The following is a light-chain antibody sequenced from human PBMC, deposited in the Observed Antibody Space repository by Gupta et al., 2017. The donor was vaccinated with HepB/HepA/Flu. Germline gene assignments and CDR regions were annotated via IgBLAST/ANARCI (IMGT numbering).Light chain of an antibody. CDR2: EVT. CDR3: SSYAGSRNWV. J-gene: IGLJ3*02. Sequence: QSALTQPPSASGSPGQSVTISCTGTSSDVGGDNYVSWYQQHPGKAPKLMITEVTKRPAGAPDRFSGSKAGDTAALTVSGLQAEDEADYYCSSYAGSRNWVFGGGTKRTVL. V-gene: IGLV2-8*01. CDR1: SSDVGGDNY.